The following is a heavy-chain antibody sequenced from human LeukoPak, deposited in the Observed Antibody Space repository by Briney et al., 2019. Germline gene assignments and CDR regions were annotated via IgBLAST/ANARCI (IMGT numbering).Heavy chain of an antibody. Sequence: PSETLSLTCAVYGESLNSYYWSWIRQPPGKGLEWIGEIYESGSTEYNPSLTSRVAISMVPSKQQFSLSLTSVTAADTAVYYCARGAWATRLGSWGLGTPVIVSS. V-gene: IGHV4-34*01. CDR3: ARGAWATRLGS. CDR2: IYESGST. CDR1: GESLNSYY. J-gene: IGHJ4*02. D-gene: IGHD2-15*01.